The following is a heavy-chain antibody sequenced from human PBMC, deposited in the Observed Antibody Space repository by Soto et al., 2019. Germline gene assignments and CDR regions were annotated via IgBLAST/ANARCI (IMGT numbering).Heavy chain of an antibody. D-gene: IGHD3-22*01. CDR3: ARNYDSTAGGAFDI. J-gene: IGHJ3*02. CDR1: GFTVSSNY. CDR2: IYSGGST. V-gene: IGHV3-53*01. Sequence: EVPLVESGGGLIQPGGSLRLSCAASGFTVSSNYMSWVRQAPGKGLEWVSVIYSGGSTYYADSVKGRFTISRDNSKNTLYLKMNSLRAEDTAVYYCARNYDSTAGGAFDIWGQGTMVTVSS.